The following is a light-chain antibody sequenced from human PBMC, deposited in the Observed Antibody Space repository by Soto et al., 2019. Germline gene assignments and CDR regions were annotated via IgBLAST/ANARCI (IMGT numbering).Light chain of an antibody. J-gene: IGKJ1*01. V-gene: IGKV1-9*01. CDR1: QGISSY. CDR3: QQLNSYPKT. CDR2: AAS. Sequence: DIHLAQSRSSLSASVVEIVTITCRASQGISSYLAWYQQTPGKAPTLLIYAASTLQSGVPSRFSGSGSGTEFTLTISSLQPEDFATYYCQQLNSYPKTFGQGTKVEI.